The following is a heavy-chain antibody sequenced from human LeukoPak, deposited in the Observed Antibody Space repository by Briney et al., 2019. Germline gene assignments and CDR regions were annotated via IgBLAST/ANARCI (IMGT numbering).Heavy chain of an antibody. CDR2: INHSGST. CDR1: GGSFSGYY. V-gene: IGHV4-34*01. Sequence: SETLSLTCAVYGGSFSGYYWSWIRQPPGKGLEWIGEINHSGSTNYNPSLKSRVTISVDTSKNQFSLKLSSVTAADTAVYYCARYSYGYRSKYYFDYWGQGTLVTVSS. J-gene: IGHJ4*02. D-gene: IGHD5-18*01. CDR3: ARYSYGYRSKYYFDY.